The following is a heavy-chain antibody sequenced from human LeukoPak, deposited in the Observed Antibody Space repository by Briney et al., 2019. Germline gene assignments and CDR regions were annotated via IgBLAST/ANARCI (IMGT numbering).Heavy chain of an antibody. CDR1: GYTFTTYV. D-gene: IGHD6-13*01. Sequence: ASVKVSCKASGYTFTTYVIIWVRQAPGQGLEWMGWISGYNGNTNYAQKLQGRVTMTTDTSASTAYMELRSLRSDDTAVYYCARHIAAAGINTWFDPWGQGTLVTVSS. CDR3: ARHIAAAGINTWFDP. CDR2: ISGYNGNT. J-gene: IGHJ5*02. V-gene: IGHV1-18*01.